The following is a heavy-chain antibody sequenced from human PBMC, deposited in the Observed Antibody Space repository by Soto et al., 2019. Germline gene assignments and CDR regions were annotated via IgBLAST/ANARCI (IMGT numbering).Heavy chain of an antibody. Sequence: GGSLRLSCAASGFTFSSYAMSWVRQAPGKGLEWVSAISGSGGSTYYADSVKGRFTISRDNSKNTLYLQMNSLRAEDTAVYYCAKAHGMITFGGVIVMYDYWGQGTLVTVSS. CDR2: ISGSGGST. J-gene: IGHJ4*02. CDR1: GFTFSSYA. D-gene: IGHD3-16*02. V-gene: IGHV3-23*01. CDR3: AKAHGMITFGGVIVMYDY.